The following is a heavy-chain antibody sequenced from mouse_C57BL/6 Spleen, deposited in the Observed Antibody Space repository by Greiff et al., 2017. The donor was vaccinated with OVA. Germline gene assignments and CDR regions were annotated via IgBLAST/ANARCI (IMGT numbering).Heavy chain of an antibody. CDR3: TRGGLNGTGFAY. V-gene: IGHV1-5*01. CDR1: GYTITSYW. D-gene: IGHD4-1*01. Sequence: EVQLQQSGTVLARPGASVKMSCKTSGYTITSYWMHWVKQRPGQGLEWIGAIYPGNSDTSYNPKFKGKAKLTAVTSTSTAYMELSSLTNAVSAVYYCTRGGLNGTGFAYWGQGTLVTVSA. J-gene: IGHJ3*01. CDR2: IYPGNSDT.